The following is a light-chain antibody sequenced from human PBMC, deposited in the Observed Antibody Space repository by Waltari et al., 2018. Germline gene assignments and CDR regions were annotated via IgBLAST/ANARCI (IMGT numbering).Light chain of an antibody. CDR2: DNN. Sequence: QSGLTQPPSASGAPGQRVTISCSGSSPNIGSYYVYWYQFPGTAPKLPIHDNNQRPSGVPDRFSGSKSGTSASLAISGLRSEDEADYYCAVWDDSLSGVVFGGGTKLTVL. CDR1: SPNIGSYY. V-gene: IGLV1-47*02. J-gene: IGLJ3*02. CDR3: AVWDDSLSGVV.